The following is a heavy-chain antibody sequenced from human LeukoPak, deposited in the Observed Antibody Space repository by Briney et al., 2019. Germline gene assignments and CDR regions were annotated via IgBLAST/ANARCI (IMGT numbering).Heavy chain of an antibody. Sequence: KPSETLSLTCTVSGGSISSYYWSWIRQPPGKGLEWIGYIYYSGSTNYNPSLKSRVTISVDTSKNQFSLKLSSVTAADTAVYYCARPSYSGYDRTPGYFDLWGRGTLVTVSS. D-gene: IGHD5-12*01. CDR3: ARPSYSGYDRTPGYFDL. V-gene: IGHV4-59*08. CDR2: IYYSGST. J-gene: IGHJ2*01. CDR1: GGSISSYY.